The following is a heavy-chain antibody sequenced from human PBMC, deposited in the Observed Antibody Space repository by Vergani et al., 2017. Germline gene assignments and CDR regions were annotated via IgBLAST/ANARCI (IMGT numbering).Heavy chain of an antibody. Sequence: QVLLVQSGAEVKKPGASVRVSCKTSGYTFTNYYIHWVRQAPGQGLEWMGIINPSGGSTTYAQQFQGRLTMTRDTSTSTVYMDLSNLRSEDTAVYYCARSYYDFWSGYYRVWGQGTLVTVSS. D-gene: IGHD3-3*01. J-gene: IGHJ4*02. CDR2: INPSGGST. V-gene: IGHV1-46*01. CDR1: GYTFTNYY. CDR3: ARSYYDFWSGYYRV.